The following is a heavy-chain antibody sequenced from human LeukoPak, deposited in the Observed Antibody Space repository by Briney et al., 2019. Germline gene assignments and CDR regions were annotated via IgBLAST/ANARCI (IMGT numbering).Heavy chain of an antibody. CDR3: ARESVDYGDYRSGFDY. CDR2: IYYSGST. CDR1: GGSISSGGYY. Sequence: SETLSLTCTVSGGSISSGGYYWSWIRQHPGKGLEWIGYIYYSGSTYYNPSLKSRVTISVDTSKNQFSLKLSSVTAADTAVYYCARESVDYGDYRSGFDYWGQGTLVTVSS. V-gene: IGHV4-30-4*08. J-gene: IGHJ4*02. D-gene: IGHD4-17*01.